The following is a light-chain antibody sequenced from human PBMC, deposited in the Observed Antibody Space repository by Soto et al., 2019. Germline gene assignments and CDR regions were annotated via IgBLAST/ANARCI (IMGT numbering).Light chain of an antibody. Sequence: EIVLTQSPDTLSSSPGERATLSCRASQSVSSSYLAWYQQKPGQAPRLLIYGASSRATGIPDRFSGSGSRTDFTLTISRLEPEDFAVYYCQQYDTSPLTFGGGTKVEIK. V-gene: IGKV3-20*01. J-gene: IGKJ4*01. CDR1: QSVSSSY. CDR3: QQYDTSPLT. CDR2: GAS.